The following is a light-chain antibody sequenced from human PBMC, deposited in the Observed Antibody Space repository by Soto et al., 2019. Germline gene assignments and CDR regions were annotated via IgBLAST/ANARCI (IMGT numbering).Light chain of an antibody. CDR2: DAS. Sequence: DNQMTQSPASLSASVGDRVTITCQASQDIRNHLNWYQQKVGRAPKLLIYDASNLETGVPSRFSGTASGTDFTFSISSLQPEDIATYYCQQYDDLPLTFGGGTKVDIK. CDR3: QQYDDLPLT. V-gene: IGKV1-33*01. J-gene: IGKJ4*01. CDR1: QDIRNH.